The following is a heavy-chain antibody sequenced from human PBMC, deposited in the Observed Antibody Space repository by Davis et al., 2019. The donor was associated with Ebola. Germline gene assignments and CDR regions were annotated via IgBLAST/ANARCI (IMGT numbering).Heavy chain of an antibody. D-gene: IGHD3-22*01. CDR2: INHSGST. J-gene: IGHJ4*02. CDR3: ARLVALYDNSGYAYFDY. V-gene: IGHV4-34*01. CDR1: GGSFSGYY. Sequence: SETLSLTCAVYGGSFSGYYWSWIRQPPGKGLEWIGEINHSGSTNYNPSLKSRVTISVDTSKNQFSLKLKSVTAADSAVYYCARLVALYDNSGYAYFDYWGQGTLVTVSS.